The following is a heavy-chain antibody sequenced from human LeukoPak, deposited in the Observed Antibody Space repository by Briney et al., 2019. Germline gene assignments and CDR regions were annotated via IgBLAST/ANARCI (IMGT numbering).Heavy chain of an antibody. J-gene: IGHJ5*02. CDR1: GFTVTSTH. V-gene: IGHV3-53*05. CDR2: IYDDGGT. D-gene: IGHD3-10*01. CDR3: ARDRAGRRSSWVEFDL. Sequence: PGGSLRLSCTVSGFTVTSTHMDWVRQAPGKGPKWVALIYDDGGTVYADSVKGRFTISRDNSKNMVYLQMNSLRPEDSAVYYCARDRAGRRSSWVEFDLWGQGTLVTVSS.